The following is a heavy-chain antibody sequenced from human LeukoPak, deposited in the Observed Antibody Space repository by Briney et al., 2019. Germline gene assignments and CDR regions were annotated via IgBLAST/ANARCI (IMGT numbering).Heavy chain of an antibody. CDR3: ARSLGTYYYDISGFVYFQH. V-gene: IGHV3-33*01. CDR1: GFTFSSYG. Sequence: GRSLRLSCAASGFTFSSYGVHWVRQAPGKGLEWVAVIWYDGSHKYYADSVKGRFTISRDNSKNTLYLEMNSLRAEDTAVYYCARSLGTYYYDISGFVYFQHWGQGTLVTVSS. D-gene: IGHD3-22*01. J-gene: IGHJ1*01. CDR2: IWYDGSHK.